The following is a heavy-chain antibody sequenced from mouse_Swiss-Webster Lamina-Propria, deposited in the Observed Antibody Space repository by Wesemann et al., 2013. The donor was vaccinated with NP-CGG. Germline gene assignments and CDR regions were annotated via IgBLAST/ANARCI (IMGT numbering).Heavy chain of an antibody. CDR2: IDPANGNT. CDR3: AFPSLYGRWYFDV. J-gene: IGHJ1*01. CDR1: GFNIKDTY. Sequence: YGAELVKPGASVKLSCTASGFNIKDTYMHWVKQRPEQGLEWIGRIDPANGNTKYDPKFQGKATITADTSSNTAYLQLSSLTSEDTAVYYCAFPSLYGRWYFDVWGAGTTVTVSS. D-gene: IGHD1-1*01. V-gene: IGHV14-3*02.